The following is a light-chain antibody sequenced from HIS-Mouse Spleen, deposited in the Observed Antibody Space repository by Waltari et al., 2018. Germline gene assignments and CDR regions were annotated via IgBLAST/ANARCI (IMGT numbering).Light chain of an antibody. J-gene: IGLJ2*01. V-gene: IGLV2-23*03. CDR3: CSYAGSSTFV. CDR1: SSDVGSYNL. Sequence: QSALTQPASVSGSPGQSITISCTGTSSDVGSYNLVSWYQQHPGKAPKLMIYEGSKRPSGVSIRFSGSKSGNTASLTISGLQAEYEADYYCCSYAGSSTFVFGGGTKLTVL. CDR2: EGS.